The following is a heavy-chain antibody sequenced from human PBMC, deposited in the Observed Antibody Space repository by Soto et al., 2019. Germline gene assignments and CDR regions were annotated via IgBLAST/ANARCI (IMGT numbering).Heavy chain of an antibody. Sequence: ASVKVSCKASGYTFTSYGISWVRQAPGQGLEWMGWISAYNGNTNYAQKLQGRVTMTTDTSTSTAYVELRSLRSDDTAVYYCARDLGVVVVAATPNWFDPWGRGTLVTVSS. D-gene: IGHD2-15*01. CDR3: ARDLGVVVVAATPNWFDP. J-gene: IGHJ5*02. CDR1: GYTFTSYG. V-gene: IGHV1-18*01. CDR2: ISAYNGNT.